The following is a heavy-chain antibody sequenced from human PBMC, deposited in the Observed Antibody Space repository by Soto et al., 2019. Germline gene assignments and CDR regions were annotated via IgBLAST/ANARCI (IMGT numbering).Heavy chain of an antibody. J-gene: IGHJ4*02. CDR2: ITESGSST. CDR3: AKGGIGRSGLDS. Sequence: PGGSLGLESAAPGCCSRTGALSRVRPASGKGLEWVSSITESGSSTYHADSVKGRFIISRDNSENTLFLQMNSLSAEDTAVYYCAKGGIGRSGLDSWGQGTLVTVSS. D-gene: IGHD1-26*01. V-gene: IGHV3-23*01. CDR1: GCCSRTGA.